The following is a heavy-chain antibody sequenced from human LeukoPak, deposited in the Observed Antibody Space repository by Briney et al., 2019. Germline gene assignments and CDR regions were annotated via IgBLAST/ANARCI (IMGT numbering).Heavy chain of an antibody. D-gene: IGHD3-22*01. Sequence: GGSLRLSCAASGFTFSSYAMYCVRQAPGKGLEWVTNIWYDGSNKYYADSVKGRFTISRDNSKNTLYLQMNSPRAEDTAVYYCARGLFNYDNSGLNYWGQGTRVTVSS. J-gene: IGHJ4*02. CDR2: IWYDGSNK. CDR3: ARGLFNYDNSGLNY. V-gene: IGHV3-33*01. CDR1: GFTFSSYA.